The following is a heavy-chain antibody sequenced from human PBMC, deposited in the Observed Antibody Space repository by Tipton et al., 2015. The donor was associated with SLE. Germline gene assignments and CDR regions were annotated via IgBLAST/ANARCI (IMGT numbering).Heavy chain of an antibody. J-gene: IGHJ4*02. CDR1: GYSISSGYY. CDR3: ASRAGTGGY. V-gene: IGHV4-38-2*02. CDR2: IYYSGST. Sequence: TLSLTCTVSGYSISSGYYWGWIRQPPGKGLEWIGSIYYSGSTYYNPSLKSRVTISVDTSKNQFSLKLSSVTAADTAVYYCASRAGTGGYWGQGTLVTVSS. D-gene: IGHD1-1*01.